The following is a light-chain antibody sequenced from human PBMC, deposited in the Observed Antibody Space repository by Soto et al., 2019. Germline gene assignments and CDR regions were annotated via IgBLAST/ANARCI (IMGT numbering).Light chain of an antibody. CDR2: GNS. V-gene: IGLV1-40*01. Sequence: QSVLTQPPSVSGAPGQRVTISCTGSSSNIGAGYDVHWYQQHPGTAPKRLIYGNSNRPSGVPDRFSGSKSGTSASLAITGLQPEDEADYYCQAYDSSLSVVFGGGTKLTVL. CDR1: SSNIGAGYD. J-gene: IGLJ2*01. CDR3: QAYDSSLSVV.